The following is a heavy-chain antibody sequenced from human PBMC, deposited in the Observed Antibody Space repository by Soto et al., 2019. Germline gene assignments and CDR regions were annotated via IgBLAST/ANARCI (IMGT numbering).Heavy chain of an antibody. V-gene: IGHV4-4*02. CDR1: GGSISTTYW. D-gene: IGHD5-12*01. Sequence: QVQLQESGPGLVKPSGTLSLTCAVSGGSISTTYWWSWVRQSPGKGLEWIGEIHHGTGTNYNPSLKSRVTISLDKSKNQLFLRLPSVTVADTAVYYCARNDAYDLDVRGQGTTVTVSS. CDR2: IHHGTGT. J-gene: IGHJ6*02. CDR3: ARNDAYDLDV.